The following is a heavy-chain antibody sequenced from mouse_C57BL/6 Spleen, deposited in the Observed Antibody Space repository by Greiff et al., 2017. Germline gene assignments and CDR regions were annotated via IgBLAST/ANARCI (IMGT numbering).Heavy chain of an antibody. D-gene: IGHD1-2*01. V-gene: IGHV3-6*01. CDR3: ARDGYPSAWFAY. Sequence: EVKVEESGPGLVKPSQSLSLTCSVTGYSITSGYYWNWIRQFPGNKLEWMGYISYDGSNNYNPSLKNRISITRDTSKNQFFLKLNSVTTEDTATYYCARDGYPSAWFAYWGQGTLVTVSA. CDR2: ISYDGSN. CDR1: GYSITSGYY. J-gene: IGHJ3*01.